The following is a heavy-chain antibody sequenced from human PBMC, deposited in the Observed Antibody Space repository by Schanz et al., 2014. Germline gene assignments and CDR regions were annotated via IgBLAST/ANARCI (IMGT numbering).Heavy chain of an antibody. D-gene: IGHD3-10*01. CDR1: GFTVSSNY. CDR2: ISGSGGNT. V-gene: IGHV3-53*01. Sequence: VLLVESGGGLIQPGGSLRLSCVASGFTVSSNYMSWARQAPGKGMEWVSVISGSGGNTYYPDSVKGRFTISRDKFKNTLYLQMNSLSAEDTALYYCALGSSGSPFDYWGQGTLVTVSS. J-gene: IGHJ4*02. CDR3: ALGSSGSPFDY.